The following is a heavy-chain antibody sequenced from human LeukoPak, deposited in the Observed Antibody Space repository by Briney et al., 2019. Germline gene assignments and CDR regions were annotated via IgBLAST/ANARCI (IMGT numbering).Heavy chain of an antibody. J-gene: IGHJ4*02. CDR3: ARWNGDIRGFDN. CDR2: ISSSSSYI. Sequence: GGSLRLSCAASGFTFSSYSMNWVRQAPGKGLEWVSSISSSSSYIYYADSVKGRFTISRDNAKNSLYLQMNSLRAEDTAVYYCARWNGDIRGFDNWGQGTLVTVSS. CDR1: GFTFSSYS. V-gene: IGHV3-21*01. D-gene: IGHD4-17*01.